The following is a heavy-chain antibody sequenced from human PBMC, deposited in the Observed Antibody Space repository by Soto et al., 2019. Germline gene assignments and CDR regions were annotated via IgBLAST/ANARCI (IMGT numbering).Heavy chain of an antibody. V-gene: IGHV4-30-2*01. CDR1: GGSISSGGYS. Sequence: QLQLQESGSGLVKPSQTLSLTCAVSGGSISSGGYSWSWIRQPPGKGLEWIGYIYHSGSIYYNPSPQCRVPKSVARSRHQFSLKCSSVTAADTAVYYCARVPSLWGQGTMVTVSS. J-gene: IGHJ4*02. CDR2: IYHSGSI. CDR3: ARVPSL. D-gene: IGHD6-6*01.